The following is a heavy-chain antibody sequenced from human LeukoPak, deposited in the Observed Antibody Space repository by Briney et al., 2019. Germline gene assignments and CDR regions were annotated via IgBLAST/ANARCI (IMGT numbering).Heavy chain of an antibody. V-gene: IGHV3-30-3*01. CDR2: ISYDGSNK. D-gene: IGHD3-3*01. Sequence: GGSLRLSCAASGFTFSSYAMHWVRQAPGKGLEWVAVISYDGSNKYYADSVKGRFTISRDNSKNTLYLQMNSLRAEDTAVYYCARDRVLEWLLGGYFDYWGQGTLVTVSS. J-gene: IGHJ4*02. CDR1: GFTFSSYA. CDR3: ARDRVLEWLLGGYFDY.